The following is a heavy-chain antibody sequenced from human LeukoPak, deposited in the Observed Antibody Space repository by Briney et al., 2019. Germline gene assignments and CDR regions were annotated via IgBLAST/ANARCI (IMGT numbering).Heavy chain of an antibody. V-gene: IGHV3-43*02. D-gene: IGHD3-22*01. Sequence: PGGSLRLSCAASGFTFDDYAMHWVRRAPGKGLEWVSLISGDGGSTYYADSVKGRFTISRDNSKNSLYLQMNSLRTEDTALYYCTKDPYDSSVGDYWGQGTLVTVSS. CDR3: TKDPYDSSVGDY. J-gene: IGHJ4*02. CDR2: ISGDGGST. CDR1: GFTFDDYA.